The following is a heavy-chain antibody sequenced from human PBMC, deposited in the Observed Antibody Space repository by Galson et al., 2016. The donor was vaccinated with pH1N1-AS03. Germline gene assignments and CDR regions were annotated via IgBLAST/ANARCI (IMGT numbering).Heavy chain of an antibody. CDR2: INPNSGGT. D-gene: IGHD3-22*01. J-gene: IGHJ4*02. Sequence: SVKVSCKASGYTLTEYYLHWVRQAPGQGLEWMGRINPNSGGTNYAQKFQGRVTMTRDTSISTAYMELSRLRSGDTAVYYCARSHPAFDSSSYYYDYWGQGTLVTVSS. V-gene: IGHV1-2*06. CDR3: ARSHPAFDSSSYYYDY. CDR1: GYTLTEYY.